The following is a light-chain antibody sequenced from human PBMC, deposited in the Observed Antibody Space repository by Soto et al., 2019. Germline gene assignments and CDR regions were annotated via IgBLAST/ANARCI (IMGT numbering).Light chain of an antibody. V-gene: IGLV2-8*01. CDR3: SSYAGTNNYV. Sequence: QSVLTQPPSASGSPGQSVTISCTGTNNDVGVYNYVSWYQQHPGKAPRLMIYEVTKRPSDIPDRFSGSKSGNTASLTVSGLQAEDEADYYCSSYAGTNNYVFGTGTKVTVL. J-gene: IGLJ1*01. CDR2: EVT. CDR1: NNDVGVYNY.